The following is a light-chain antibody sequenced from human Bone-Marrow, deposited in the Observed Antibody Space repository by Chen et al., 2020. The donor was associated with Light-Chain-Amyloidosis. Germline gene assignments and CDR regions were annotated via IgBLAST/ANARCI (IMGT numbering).Light chain of an antibody. J-gene: IGLJ1*01. CDR1: SSDVGGDNH. CDR2: EVT. CDR3: SSYTITNTLV. Sequence: QSALTQPASVSGSPGQSITISCTGTSSDVGGDNHVSWYQQHPDKAPKLMIYEVTNRPSWFPDRFSGSKSDHTASLTISGLQPEYEADYFCSSYTITNTLVFGSGTRVTVL. V-gene: IGLV2-14*01.